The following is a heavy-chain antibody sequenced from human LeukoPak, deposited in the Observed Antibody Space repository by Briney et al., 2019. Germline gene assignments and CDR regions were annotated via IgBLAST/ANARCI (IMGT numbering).Heavy chain of an antibody. J-gene: IGHJ4*02. CDR2: ISVSGYST. CDR3: AKDGIFGVVLDYFDY. CDR1: GFSFSSHA. V-gene: IGHV3-23*01. Sequence: GGSLRLSCAASGFSFSSHAMSWVRQAPGKGLEWVSTISVSGYSTYYADSVKGRFTISRDNSKNTLYLQMNSLRAEDTAVYYCAKDGIFGVVLDYFDYWGQGTLVTVSS. D-gene: IGHD3-3*02.